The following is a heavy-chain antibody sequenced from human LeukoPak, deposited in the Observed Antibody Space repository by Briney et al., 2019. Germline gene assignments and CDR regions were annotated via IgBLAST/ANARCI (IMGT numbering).Heavy chain of an antibody. CDR2: FNPSGSNT. V-gene: IGHV1-46*02. D-gene: IGHD4-17*01. CDR1: GYTFDVYY. J-gene: IGHJ2*01. CDR3: ARGRTVTNDFDL. Sequence: ASVKVSCKASGYTFDVYYIHWVRQAPGQGLEWMGIFNPSGSNTNYAQRFQGRVTLTRDTSTTTVYMDLSGLRPEDTAVYYCARGRTVTNDFDLWGRGALLTVSS.